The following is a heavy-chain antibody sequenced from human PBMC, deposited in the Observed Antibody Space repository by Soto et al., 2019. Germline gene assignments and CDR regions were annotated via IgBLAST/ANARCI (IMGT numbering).Heavy chain of an antibody. CDR2: IYSSGST. Sequence: SETLSLTCTVSGDSISSSAYYWGWIRQPPGKGLEWIGNIYSSGSTFYNPSLKSRVTISVDTFKNQFSLSLISVTPEDTAVYYCAYSRGYSGYDPFDYWGQGTLVTSPQ. CDR3: AYSRGYSGYDPFDY. D-gene: IGHD5-12*01. CDR1: GDSISSSAYY. J-gene: IGHJ4*02. V-gene: IGHV4-39*01.